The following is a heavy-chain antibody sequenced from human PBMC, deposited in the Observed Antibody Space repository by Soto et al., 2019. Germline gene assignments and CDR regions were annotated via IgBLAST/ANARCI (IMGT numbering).Heavy chain of an antibody. CDR3: ARGVYLYSSNYWVAKLPFDH. D-gene: IGHD3-16*02. CDR1: GFTFNSYV. Sequence: GGSLRLSCAASGFTFNSYVMTWVRQAPGEGLGWGSSLSRSGRGSAYYADSVKGRFTISRDNSENKLLLQTNNLRDEDTALYYEARGVYLYSSNYWVAKLPFDHWGLGTLVTVSS. J-gene: IGHJ4*02. V-gene: IGHV3-23*01. CDR2: LSRSGRGSA.